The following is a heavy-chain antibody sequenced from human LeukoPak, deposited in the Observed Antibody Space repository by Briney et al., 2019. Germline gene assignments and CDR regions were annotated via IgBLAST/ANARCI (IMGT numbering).Heavy chain of an antibody. Sequence: SSETLSLTCTVSGGSLSSYYWSWIRQPPGKGLEWIGYIYYSGSTNYNPSLKSRVTISVDPSKNQFSLKLSSVTAADTAVYYCTRESLGDSFDYWGQGTLVTVSS. CDR1: GGSLSSYY. V-gene: IGHV4-59*01. J-gene: IGHJ4*02. CDR3: TRESLGDSFDY. CDR2: IYYSGST. D-gene: IGHD2-21*02.